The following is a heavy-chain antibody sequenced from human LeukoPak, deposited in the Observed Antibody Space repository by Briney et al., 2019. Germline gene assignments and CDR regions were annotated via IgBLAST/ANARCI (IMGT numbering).Heavy chain of an antibody. CDR2: IYHSGST. Sequence: PSETLSLTCTVSGYSINSGYYWGWIRQPPGKGLEWIGSIYHSGSTYYNPSLKSRVTISVDTSKNQFSLKLSSVTAADTAVYYCARPRSIRSPGWFDPWGQGTLVTVSS. CDR3: ARPRSIRSPGWFDP. D-gene: IGHD4-17*01. J-gene: IGHJ5*02. V-gene: IGHV4-38-2*02. CDR1: GYSINSGYY.